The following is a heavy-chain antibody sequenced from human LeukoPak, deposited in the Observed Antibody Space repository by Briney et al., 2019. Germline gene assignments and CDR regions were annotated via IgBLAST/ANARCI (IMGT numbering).Heavy chain of an antibody. CDR2: IYHSGST. CDR3: ARDQRTYYFDY. J-gene: IGHJ4*02. Sequence: SETLSLTCTVSGYSISSGYYWGWIRQPPGKGLEWIGSIYHSGSTYYNPSLKSRVTISVDTSKNQFSLKLSSVTAADTAVYYCARDQRTYYFDYWGQGTLVTVSS. CDR1: GYSISSGYY. V-gene: IGHV4-38-2*02.